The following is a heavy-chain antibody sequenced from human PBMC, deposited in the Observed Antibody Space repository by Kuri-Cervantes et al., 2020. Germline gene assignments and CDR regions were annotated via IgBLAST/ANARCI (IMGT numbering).Heavy chain of an antibody. CDR2: ISGSGGST. Sequence: GESLKISCAASGFTFSSYAMSWVRQAPGKGLEWVSAISGSGGSTYYADSVKGRFTISRGNSKNTLYLQMNSLRAEDTAVYYCAKSLEAEWELLDYWGQGTLVTVSS. J-gene: IGHJ4*02. CDR1: GFTFSSYA. D-gene: IGHD1-26*01. V-gene: IGHV3-23*01. CDR3: AKSLEAEWELLDY.